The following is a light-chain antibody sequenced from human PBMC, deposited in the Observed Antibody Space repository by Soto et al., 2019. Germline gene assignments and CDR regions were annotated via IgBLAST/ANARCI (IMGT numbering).Light chain of an antibody. CDR1: QSISSY. Sequence: DIQMTQSPSSLSASVGDRVTITCRASQSISSYLHWYQQKPGKAPKLLIYAASNLQSGVPSRFSASGSGTDFTLTISSLQPEDFATYYCQQLNSYPLTFGGGTKVDIK. CDR3: QQLNSYPLT. CDR2: AAS. J-gene: IGKJ4*01. V-gene: IGKV1-39*01.